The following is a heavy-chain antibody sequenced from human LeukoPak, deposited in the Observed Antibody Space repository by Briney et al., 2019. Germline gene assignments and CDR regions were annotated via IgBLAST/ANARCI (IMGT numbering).Heavy chain of an antibody. Sequence: ASVKVSRKASGYTFTGYYMHWVRQAPGQGLEWMGWMNPNSGGTNYAQKFQGRVTMTRDTSISTAYMELSRLRSDDTAVYYCARGPITRYSSSWYYYWGQGTLVTVSS. CDR3: ARGPITRYSSSWYYY. V-gene: IGHV1-2*02. D-gene: IGHD6-13*01. CDR2: MNPNSGGT. CDR1: GYTFTGYY. J-gene: IGHJ4*02.